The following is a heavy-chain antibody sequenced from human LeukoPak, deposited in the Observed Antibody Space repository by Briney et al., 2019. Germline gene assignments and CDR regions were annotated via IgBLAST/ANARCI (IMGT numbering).Heavy chain of an antibody. J-gene: IGHJ4*02. Sequence: SETLSLTCAVYGGSFSGYYWSWLRQPPGKGLEWIGEINNSGSTNYNPSLKSRVTISVDTSKNQFSLELSSVTAADTAVYYCARGRNRNDYWGQGTLVTVSS. V-gene: IGHV4-34*01. CDR1: GGSFSGYY. CDR3: ARGRNRNDY. CDR2: INNSGST. D-gene: IGHD1-14*01.